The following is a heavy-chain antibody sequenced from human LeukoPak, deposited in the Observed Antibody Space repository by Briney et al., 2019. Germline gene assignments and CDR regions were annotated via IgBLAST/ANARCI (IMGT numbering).Heavy chain of an antibody. V-gene: IGHV4-31*03. CDR2: IYYSGST. CDR3: ARYRYSNYDWLSADYYYYYGMDV. CDR1: GGSISSGGYY. D-gene: IGHD4-11*01. Sequence: SETLPLTCTVSGGSISSGGYYWSWIRQHPGKGLEWIGYIYYSGSTYYNPSLKSRVTISVDTSKNQFSLKLSSVTAADTAVYYCARYRYSNYDWLSADYYYYYGMDVWGQGTTVTVSS. J-gene: IGHJ6*02.